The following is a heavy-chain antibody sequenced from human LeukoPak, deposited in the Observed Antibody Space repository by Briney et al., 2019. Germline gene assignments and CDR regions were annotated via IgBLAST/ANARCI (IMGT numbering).Heavy chain of an antibody. CDR2: IYTSGST. CDR1: GGSISSGSYY. Sequence: SETLSLTCTVSGGSISSGSYYWSWIRQPAGKGLEWIGRIYTSGSTNYNPALKRRVTISADTSKNQFSLKLSSVTAADTAVYYCARAVGGGAFDIWGQGTMVTVSS. D-gene: IGHD1-26*01. CDR3: ARAVGGGAFDI. V-gene: IGHV4-61*02. J-gene: IGHJ3*02.